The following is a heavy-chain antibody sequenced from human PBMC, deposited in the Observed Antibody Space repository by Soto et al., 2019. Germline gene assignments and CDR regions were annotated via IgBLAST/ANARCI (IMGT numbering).Heavy chain of an antibody. CDR2: ISSSSSYI. D-gene: IGHD5-18*01. CDR1: GFTFRSYS. Sequence: EVQLWESGGGLVKPGGPLRLSFAASGFTFRSYSMKWVRQAPGKGLEWVSSISSSSSYIYYADSVKGRFTISRDNAKNSLYLQMNSLRAEDTAVYYCARDQPGYSYGYGLGYWGQGTLVTVSS. V-gene: IGHV3-21*01. J-gene: IGHJ4*02. CDR3: ARDQPGYSYGYGLGY.